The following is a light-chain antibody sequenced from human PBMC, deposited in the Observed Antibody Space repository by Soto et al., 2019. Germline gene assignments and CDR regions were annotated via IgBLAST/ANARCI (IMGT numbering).Light chain of an antibody. CDR2: EVT. V-gene: IGLV2-8*01. J-gene: IGLJ1*01. CDR1: SSDVGYYDY. CDR3: SAYAGSNNFV. Sequence: QSALTQPPSASGFPGQSVTISCTGTSSDVGYYDYVSWYQQHPGKAPKLVIYEVTNRPSGVPDRVSASKSGNTASLTVSGLRAEDEADYYCSAYAGSNNFVFGSGTKLTVL.